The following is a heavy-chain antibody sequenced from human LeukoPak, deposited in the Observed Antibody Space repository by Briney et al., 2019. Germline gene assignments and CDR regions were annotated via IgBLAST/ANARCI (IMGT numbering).Heavy chain of an antibody. Sequence: SGTLSLTCTVSGGSISSYYWSWIRQPPGKGLEWIGYIYYSGSTNYNPSLKSRVTISIDTSKKQFSLRLSSVTAADTAVYYCARASCSGGTCPRGWYFDYWGQGTLVTVSS. J-gene: IGHJ4*02. CDR1: GGSISSYY. D-gene: IGHD2-15*01. CDR2: IYYSGST. V-gene: IGHV4-59*01. CDR3: ARASCSGGTCPRGWYFDY.